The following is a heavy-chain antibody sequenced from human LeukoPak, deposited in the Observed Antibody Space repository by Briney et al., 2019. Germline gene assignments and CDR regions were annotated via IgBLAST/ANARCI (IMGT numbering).Heavy chain of an antibody. CDR2: INPSGGST. CDR1: GYTFTSYY. CDR3: ARPRYSYGFDY. J-gene: IGHJ4*02. V-gene: IGHV1-46*01. Sequence: GASVKVSCKASGYTFTSYYMHWVRQAPGQGLEWMGIINPSGGSTSYAQKFQGRATMTRDMSTSTVYMELSSLRSEDTAVYYCARPRYSYGFDYWGQGTLVTVSS. D-gene: IGHD5-18*01.